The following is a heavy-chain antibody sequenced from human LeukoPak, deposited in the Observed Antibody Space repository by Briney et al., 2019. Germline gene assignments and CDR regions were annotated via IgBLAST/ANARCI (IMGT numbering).Heavy chain of an antibody. J-gene: IGHJ3*02. CDR2: IYYTGNT. CDR3: ARRSKAVAGLVFDI. V-gene: IGHV4-59*08. Sequence: SETLSLTCTVSGGSISSYYWSWIRQPPGKGLEWIGYIYYTGNTNYNPSLKSRVTISVDTSKNQFSLKLSSVTAADTAVYYCARRSKAVAGLVFDIWGQGTMVTVSS. D-gene: IGHD6-19*01. CDR1: GGSISSYY.